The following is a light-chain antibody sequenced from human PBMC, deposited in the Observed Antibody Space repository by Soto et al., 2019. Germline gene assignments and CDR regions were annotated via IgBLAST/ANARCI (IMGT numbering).Light chain of an antibody. CDR3: GADHGSGSNFVLV. CDR2: VGTGGIVG. CDR1: SGYSNYK. V-gene: IGLV9-49*01. Sequence: QLVPTQPPSASASLGASVTLTCTLSSGYSNYKVDWYQQRPGKGPRFVMRVGTGGIVGSKGDGIPDRFSVLGSGLNRYLTIKNIQEEDESDYHCGADHGSGSNFVLVFGGGTKLTVL. J-gene: IGLJ2*01.